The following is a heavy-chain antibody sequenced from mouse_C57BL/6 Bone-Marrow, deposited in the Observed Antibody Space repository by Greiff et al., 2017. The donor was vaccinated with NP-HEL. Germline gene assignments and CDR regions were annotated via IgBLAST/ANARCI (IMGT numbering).Heavy chain of an antibody. J-gene: IGHJ1*03. CDR2: IDPETGGT. CDR3: TREDYGSSFYWYFDV. V-gene: IGHV1-15*01. CDR1: GYTFTDYE. D-gene: IGHD1-1*01. Sequence: VKLQQSGAELVRPGASVTLSCKASGYTFTDYEMHWVKQTPVHGLEWIGAIDPETGGTAYNQKFKGKAILTADKSSSTAYMELRSLTSEDSAVYYCTREDYGSSFYWYFDVWGTGTTVTVSS.